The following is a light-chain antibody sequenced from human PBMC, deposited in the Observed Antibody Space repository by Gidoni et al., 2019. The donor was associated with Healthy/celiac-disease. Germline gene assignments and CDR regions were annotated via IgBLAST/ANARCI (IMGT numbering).Light chain of an antibody. V-gene: IGKV4-1*01. CDR1: QSFLYSSNNKNY. CDR2: WAS. CDR3: QQYSSTPET. J-gene: IGKJ1*01. Sequence: DIVMTQSPDSLSVSLGERATINCKSRQSFLYSSNNKNYLPWYQQKPGQPPKLLIYWASTRESGVPDRFSGSGSGTDFTRTISSLQAEDVAVDYCQQYSSTPETFGQGTKVEIK.